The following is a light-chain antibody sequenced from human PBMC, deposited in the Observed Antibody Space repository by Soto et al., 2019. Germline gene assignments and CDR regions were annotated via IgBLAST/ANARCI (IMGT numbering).Light chain of an antibody. V-gene: IGKV3-20*01. CDR3: QQYDSSPIT. Sequence: EIVLTQSPGTLSLSPGERGTISCRASQSVSSSYLAWYQQKPGQAPRLLIYGASSRATGIPDRFSGSGSGTDFTLTISRPEPDDFAVYYCQQYDSSPITFGQGTRLEIK. J-gene: IGKJ5*01. CDR2: GAS. CDR1: QSVSSSY.